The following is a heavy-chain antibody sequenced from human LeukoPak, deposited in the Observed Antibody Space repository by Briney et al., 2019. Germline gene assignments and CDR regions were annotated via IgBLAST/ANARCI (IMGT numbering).Heavy chain of an antibody. CDR2: INHSGST. Sequence: SSETLSLTCAVYGGSFSGYYWSWIRQPPGKGLEWIGEINHSGSTNYNPSLKSRVTISVDTSKNQFSLQLRSVTAADTAVYYCARGRWFGELLWGFFDYWGQGTLVTVSS. CDR3: ARGRWFGELLWGFFDY. D-gene: IGHD3-10*01. CDR1: GGSFSGYY. J-gene: IGHJ4*02. V-gene: IGHV4-34*01.